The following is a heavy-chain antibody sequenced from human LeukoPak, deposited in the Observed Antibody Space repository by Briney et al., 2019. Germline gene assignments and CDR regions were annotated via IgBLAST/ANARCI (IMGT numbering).Heavy chain of an antibody. CDR3: ANPGIAVAGTGY. CDR2: ISYDGRNK. V-gene: IGHV3-30*04. J-gene: IGHJ4*02. Sequence: PGRTLRLSCAASGFTFSSYAKHWVRQAPGKGLEWVSFISYDGRNKYYADSVKGRLTISRDNSKNTLYLQMNSLRAEDTAVYYCANPGIAVAGTGYWGQGTLVTASS. CDR1: GFTFSSYA. D-gene: IGHD6-19*01.